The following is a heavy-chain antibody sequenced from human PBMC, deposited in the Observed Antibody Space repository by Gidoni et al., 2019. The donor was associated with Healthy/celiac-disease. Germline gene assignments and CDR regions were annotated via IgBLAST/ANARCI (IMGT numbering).Heavy chain of an antibody. CDR1: GGSVRGYY. CDR3: ARGPRGYYYDSWLFGY. V-gene: IGHV4-34*01. J-gene: IGHJ4*02. CDR2: INHSGST. D-gene: IGHD3-22*01. Sequence: QGQLQQGGAGLLKPAETLSLTGAVYGGSVRGYYWSWIRQPPGKGLEWIGEINHSGSTNDNPSLKSRVTISVDTSKNQFSLKLSSVTAADTAVYYCARGPRGYYYDSWLFGYWGQGTLVTVSS.